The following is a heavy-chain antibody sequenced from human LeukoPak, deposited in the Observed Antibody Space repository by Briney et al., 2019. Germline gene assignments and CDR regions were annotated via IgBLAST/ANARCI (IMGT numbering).Heavy chain of an antibody. V-gene: IGHV4-59*01. CDR2: IYYSGST. CDR1: GGSISSYY. J-gene: IGHJ6*03. CDR3: ARVVAGHDSSGYAYYYYYYYMDA. Sequence: SETLSLTCTVSGGSISSYYWSWIRQPPGKGLEWIGYIYYSGSTNYNPSLKSRVTISVDTSKNQFSLKLSSVTAADTAVYYCARVVAGHDSSGYAYYYYYYYMDAWGKGTTVTVSS. D-gene: IGHD3-22*01.